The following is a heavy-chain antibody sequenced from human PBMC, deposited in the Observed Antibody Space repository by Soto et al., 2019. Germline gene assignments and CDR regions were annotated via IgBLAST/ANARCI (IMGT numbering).Heavy chain of an antibody. CDR3: ARVYGSGTYPIDY. CDR1: GFAFSSYG. CDR2: IWSGGSDK. V-gene: IGHV3-33*01. J-gene: IGHJ4*02. D-gene: IGHD3-10*01. Sequence: QVQLVESGGGVAQPGRSLRLSCAASGFAFSSYGMHWVRQAPGKGLEWVTVIWSGGSDKYYADSVKGRFTISRDNSKNTLYLQMNSLRAEDTAVYYCARVYGSGTYPIDYWGQGTLVTVSS.